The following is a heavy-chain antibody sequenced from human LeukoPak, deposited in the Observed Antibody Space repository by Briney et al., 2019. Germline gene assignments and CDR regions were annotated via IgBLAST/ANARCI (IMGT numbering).Heavy chain of an antibody. D-gene: IGHD6-13*01. CDR2: MNPNSGNT. V-gene: IGHV1-8*03. J-gene: IGHJ5*02. CDR1: GYTFTSYD. Sequence: GASVKVSCKASGYTFTSYDINWVRQAIGQVLEWMVWMNPNSGNTGYAQKFQGRVTVTRNTSISTAYMELSSLRSEDTAVYYCARGRVPGYSSSWYSPRFDPWGQGTLVTVSS. CDR3: ARGRVPGYSSSWYSPRFDP.